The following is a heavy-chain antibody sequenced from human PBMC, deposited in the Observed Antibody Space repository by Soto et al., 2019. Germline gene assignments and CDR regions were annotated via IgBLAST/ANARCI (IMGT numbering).Heavy chain of an antibody. D-gene: IGHD3-3*01. CDR2: INPNSGCT. CDR1: GYTFTGYY. V-gene: IGHV1-2*02. CDR3: ARDCPYDSWSGNYTCYYYGMDV. J-gene: IGHJ6*02. Sequence: GSVKVSCRASGYTFTGYYMHWLRQAPGQELEWMGWINPNSGCTNYAQKFQSRATKTRDTSISTAYMKLSRLRSDNTAVYYCARDCPYDSWSGNYTCYYYGMDVWGQETTVTVSS.